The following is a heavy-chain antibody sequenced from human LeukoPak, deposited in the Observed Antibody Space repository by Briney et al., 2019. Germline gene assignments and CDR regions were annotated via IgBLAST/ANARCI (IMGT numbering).Heavy chain of an antibody. V-gene: IGHV4-31*03. Sequence: SQTLSLACTVSGGSISSGGYYWSWIRQHPGKGLEWIGYIYYSGSTYYNPSLKSRVTISVDTSKNQFSLKLSSVTAADTAVYYCARRYFGGRVYWGQGTLVTVSS. J-gene: IGHJ4*02. D-gene: IGHD3-9*01. CDR1: GGSISSGGYY. CDR2: IYYSGST. CDR3: ARRYFGGRVY.